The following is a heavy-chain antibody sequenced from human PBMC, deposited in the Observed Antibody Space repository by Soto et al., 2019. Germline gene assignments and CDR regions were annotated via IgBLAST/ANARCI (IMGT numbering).Heavy chain of an antibody. J-gene: IGHJ4*02. V-gene: IGHV1-2*02. CDR2: INPNSGGT. CDR1: GYTFTGYY. D-gene: IGHD3-10*01. Sequence: ASVKVSCKASGYTFTGYYMHWVRQAPGQGLEWMGWINPNSGGTNYAQKFQGRVTMTRDTSISTAYMELSRLRSDDTAVYYCASSLGPSLRSSGYFDFWGQGTLVTVSS. CDR3: ASSLGPSLRSSGYFDF.